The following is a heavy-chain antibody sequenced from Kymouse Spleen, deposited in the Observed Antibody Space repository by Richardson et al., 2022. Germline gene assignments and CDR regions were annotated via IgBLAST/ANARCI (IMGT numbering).Heavy chain of an antibody. CDR1: GGSVSSGSYY. CDR3: ARDQRLLWFGESPFYYYYGMDV. CDR2: IYYSGST. V-gene: IGHV4-61*01. J-gene: IGHJ6*02. Sequence: QVQLQESGPGLVKPSETLSLTCTVSGGSVSSGSYYWSWIRQPPGKGLEWIGYIYYSGSTNYNPSLKSRVTISVDTSKNQFSLKLSSVTAADTAVYYCARDQRLLWFGESPFYYYYGMDVWGQGTTVTVSS. D-gene: IGHD3-10*01.